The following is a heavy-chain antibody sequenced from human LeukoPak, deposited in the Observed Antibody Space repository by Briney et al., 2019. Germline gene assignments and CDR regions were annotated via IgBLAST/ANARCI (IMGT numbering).Heavy chain of an antibody. CDR2: TNTDGRTT. J-gene: IGHJ4*02. CDR1: GFTFSNYW. D-gene: IGHD2-15*01. Sequence: PGGSLRLSCAASGFTFSNYWMHWVRQVPGEGLVWVSRTNTDGRTTTYADSVKGRFTISRDNAKHMLYLQMNSPRVDDTAVYFCARIEDRAAAFDSWGQGTLVTVSS. V-gene: IGHV3-74*01. CDR3: ARIEDRAAAFDS.